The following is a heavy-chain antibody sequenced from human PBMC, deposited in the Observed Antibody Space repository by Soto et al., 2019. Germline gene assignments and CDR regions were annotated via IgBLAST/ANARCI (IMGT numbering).Heavy chain of an antibody. D-gene: IGHD2-8*01. CDR2: MSGSGDNT. CDR1: GFTFSSHA. J-gene: IGHJ5*02. V-gene: IGHV3-23*01. Sequence: EVQLLESGGGLVQPGGSLRLSCAASGFTFSSHAMSWVRQAPGKGLEWVSSMSGSGDNTYHADSVKGRFTVSRDNSKNTLYLQMNSLRVEDTAVYYCAKGSYTKYNWFDPWGQGTLVTVSS. CDR3: AKGSYTKYNWFDP.